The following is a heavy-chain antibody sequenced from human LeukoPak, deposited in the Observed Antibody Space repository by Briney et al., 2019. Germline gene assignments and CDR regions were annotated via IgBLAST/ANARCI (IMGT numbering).Heavy chain of an antibody. J-gene: IGHJ5*02. V-gene: IGHV4-59*01. CDR1: GGSISSYY. Sequence: SETLSLTCTVSGGSISSYYWSWIRQPPGKGLEWIGYIYYSGSTNYNPSLKSRVTISVDTSKNQFSLKLSSVTAADTAVYYCARSANWFDPWGQGTLVTVSS. CDR3: ARSANWFDP. CDR2: IYYSGST.